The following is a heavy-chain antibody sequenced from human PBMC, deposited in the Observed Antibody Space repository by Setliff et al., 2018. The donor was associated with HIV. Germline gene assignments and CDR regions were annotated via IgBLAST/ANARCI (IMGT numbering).Heavy chain of an antibody. V-gene: IGHV3-53*01. Sequence: GGSLRLSCAASGFTFSYYYMSWVRQAPGKGLECISIIYSGDSTYYADSVKGRFTVSRDNSKNTLYLQMNSLRAEDTAVYYCARAPGSSWYRAAYYYMDVWGKGTTVTVSS. D-gene: IGHD6-13*01. CDR2: IYSGDST. J-gene: IGHJ6*03. CDR3: ARAPGSSWYRAAYYYMDV. CDR1: GFTFSYYY.